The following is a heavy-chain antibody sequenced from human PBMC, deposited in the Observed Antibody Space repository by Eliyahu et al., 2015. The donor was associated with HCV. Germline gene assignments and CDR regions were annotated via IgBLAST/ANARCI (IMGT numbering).Heavy chain of an antibody. CDR2: IRQDGNEK. CDR3: ARDSSWVGATGASDI. CDR1: GFTFSDYW. Sequence: EVRLVESGGGLVQPGGSLRLSCAASGFTFSDYWMSWVRQAPGKGPEWMANIRQDGNEKYYLDSVKGRFTISRDNAKKSLYLQMNSLRAEDTAVYYCARDSSWVGATGASDIWGQGTMVTVSS. V-gene: IGHV3-7*03. J-gene: IGHJ3*02. D-gene: IGHD1-26*01.